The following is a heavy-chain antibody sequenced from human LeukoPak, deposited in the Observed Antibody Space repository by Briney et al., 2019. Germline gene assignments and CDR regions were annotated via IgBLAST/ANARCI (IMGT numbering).Heavy chain of an antibody. CDR2: ISYDGSNK. D-gene: IGHD2-2*01. CDR3: ARGGYCSSTSCYSLPFDY. CDR1: GFTFSSYA. J-gene: IGHJ4*02. V-gene: IGHV3-30-3*01. Sequence: PGRSLRLSCAASGFTFSSYAMHWVRQAPGKGLEWVAVISYDGSNKYYADSVKGRFTISRGNSKNTLYLQMNSLRAEDTAVYYCARGGYCSSTSCYSLPFDYWGQGTLVTVSS.